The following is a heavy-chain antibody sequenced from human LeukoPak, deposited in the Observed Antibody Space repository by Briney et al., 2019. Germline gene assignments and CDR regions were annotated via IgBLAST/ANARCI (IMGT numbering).Heavy chain of an antibody. D-gene: IGHD5-12*01. CDR2: IYHGGDT. J-gene: IGHJ4*02. V-gene: IGHV3-53*01. CDR3: ARDLARGSSGYDFAY. Sequence: ASETLSLTCAVCGGSFSGYYTSWVRQAPGKGLEWLSVIYHGGDTYYADSVKGRFTISRDNSQNTLYLQMNSLRADDTAVYYCARDLARGSSGYDFAYWGQRTLVTVSS. CDR1: GGSFSGYY.